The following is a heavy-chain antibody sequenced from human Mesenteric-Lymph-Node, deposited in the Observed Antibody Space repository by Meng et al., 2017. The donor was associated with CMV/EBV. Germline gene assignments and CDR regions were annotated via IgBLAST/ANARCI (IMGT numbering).Heavy chain of an antibody. J-gene: IGHJ5*02. CDR3: ARVRTSCGGDCYAQNWFDP. V-gene: IGHV3-74*01. CDR1: FNDYW. CDR2: INSDGSST. D-gene: IGHD2-21*02. Sequence: FNDYWRHWARQAPGKGLVWVSRINSDGSSTRYADSVKGRFTISRDNAKNMLYLQMNSLRVEDTAVYYCARVRTSCGGDCYAQNWFDPWGQGTLVTVSS.